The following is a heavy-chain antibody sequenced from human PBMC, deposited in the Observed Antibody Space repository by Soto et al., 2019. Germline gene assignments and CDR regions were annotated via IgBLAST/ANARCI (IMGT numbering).Heavy chain of an antibody. CDR3: ARAEVNYDPFDF. J-gene: IGHJ4*02. V-gene: IGHV3-66*01. CDR2: IYMHGRT. CDR1: GLDVTDNY. Sequence: EVQLMESGGAVVQPGESLRLSCAAHGLDVTDNYMAWVRQAPGKGLEWVAIIYMHGRTYYDDSVKGRFTVSRDRSTNTAYLQMNSLRGNDTAVYYCARAEVNYDPFDFWGLGTVVTVSS. D-gene: IGHD1-7*01.